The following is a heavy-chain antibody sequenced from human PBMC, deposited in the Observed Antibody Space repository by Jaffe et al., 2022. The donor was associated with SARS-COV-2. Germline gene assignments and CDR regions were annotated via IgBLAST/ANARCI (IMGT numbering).Heavy chain of an antibody. J-gene: IGHJ2*01. CDR2: ISAYNGNT. CDR3: ARGADVEMATIMSWYFDL. CDR1: GYTFTSYG. D-gene: IGHD5-12*01. Sequence: QVQLVQSGAEVKKPGASVKVSCKASGYTFTSYGISWVRQAPGQGLEWMGWISAYNGNTNYAQKLQGRVTMTTDTSTSTAYMELRSLRSDDTAVYYCARGADVEMATIMSWYFDLWGRGTLVTVSS. V-gene: IGHV1-18*01.